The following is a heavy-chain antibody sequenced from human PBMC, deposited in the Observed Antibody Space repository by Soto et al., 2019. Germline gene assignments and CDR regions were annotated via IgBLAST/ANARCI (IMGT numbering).Heavy chain of an antibody. CDR2: VSIGGST. J-gene: IGHJ4*02. CDR1: GFTFSSYA. D-gene: IGHD2-15*01. CDR3: AKRRGAGGHFAC. V-gene: IGHV3-23*04. Sequence: DVQLVESGGGLVKPEGSLRLSCAASGFTFSSYAMGWVRQGPGKGLEWVAVVSIGGSTHYADSVRGRFTISRDKSKNTLSLPRNSITAEDTAVYFCAKRRGAGGHFACWGPGAVVTVSS.